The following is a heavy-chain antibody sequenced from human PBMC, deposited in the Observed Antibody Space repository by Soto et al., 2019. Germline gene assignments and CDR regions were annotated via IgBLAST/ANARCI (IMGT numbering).Heavy chain of an antibody. CDR3: AREQTGFLALSSVFAFDI. Sequence: QGQLVQSGGGLVKPGGSLRLSCAASGFTVSDYHMIWIRQAPGKGLEWVSYINDSGDTIYYLDSLKGRITISRDNVKNSQVLQMHSLTAEHAAVYYCAREQTGFLALSSVFAFDIWGQGTMVTVSS. D-gene: IGHD3-3*01. V-gene: IGHV3-11*01. CDR2: INDSGDTI. CDR1: GFTVSDYH. J-gene: IGHJ3*02.